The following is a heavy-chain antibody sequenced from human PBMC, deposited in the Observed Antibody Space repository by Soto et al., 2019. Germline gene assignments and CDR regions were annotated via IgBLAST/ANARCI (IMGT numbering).Heavy chain of an antibody. CDR1: GYSFTSYW. D-gene: IGHD1-26*01. J-gene: IGHJ6*02. Sequence: GESLKISCKGSGYSFTSYWISWVRQMPGKGLEWMGRIDPSDSYTNYSPSFQGHVTISADKSISTAYLQWSSLKASDTAMYYCARLEATSYSYYGMDVWGQGTTVTVS. CDR3: ARLEATSYSYYGMDV. V-gene: IGHV5-10-1*01. CDR2: IDPSDSYT.